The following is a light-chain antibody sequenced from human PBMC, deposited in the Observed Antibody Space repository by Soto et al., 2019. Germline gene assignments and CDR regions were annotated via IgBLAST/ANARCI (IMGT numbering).Light chain of an antibody. J-gene: IGKJ1*01. CDR3: QQYGSSPTP. CDR1: QSVSSN. Sequence: EIVMTQTQATLSVSPGERATLSCRASQSVSSNIAWYQQKPGQAPRLLIYSVSTRATGIPARFSGSGSGTDFTLTIIRLEPEDFAVYYCQQYGSSPTPFGQGTKVAIK. V-gene: IGKV3-15*01. CDR2: SVS.